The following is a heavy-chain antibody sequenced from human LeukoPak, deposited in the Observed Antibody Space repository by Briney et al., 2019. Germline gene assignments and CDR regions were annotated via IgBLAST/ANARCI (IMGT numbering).Heavy chain of an antibody. V-gene: IGHV4-39*07. Sequence: SETLSLTCRVSGASINSGSNYWGWIRQPPGKGLEWIGTIYYSGSTYYNPSLKSRVTISVDTSKNQFSLKLSSVTAADTAVYYCARVGRRYEGYCTNGVCPTDSWGQGTLVTVSS. J-gene: IGHJ4*02. CDR2: IYYSGST. D-gene: IGHD2-8*01. CDR1: GASINSGSNY. CDR3: ARVGRRYEGYCTNGVCPTDS.